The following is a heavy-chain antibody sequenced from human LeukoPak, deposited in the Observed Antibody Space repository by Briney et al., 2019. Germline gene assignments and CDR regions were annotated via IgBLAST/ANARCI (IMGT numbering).Heavy chain of an antibody. Sequence: PGGSLRLSCAASGFTFSSYEMNWVRQAPGKGLEWVSYISSSGSTIYYADSVKGRFTISRDNAKNSLYLQMNSLRAEDTAVYYCATPGPWFDPWGQGTLVTVSS. CDR2: ISSSGSTI. CDR3: ATPGPWFDP. V-gene: IGHV3-48*03. J-gene: IGHJ5*02. CDR1: GFTFSSYE.